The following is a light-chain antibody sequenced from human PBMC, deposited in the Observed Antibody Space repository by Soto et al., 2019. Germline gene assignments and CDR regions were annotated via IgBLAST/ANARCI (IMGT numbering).Light chain of an antibody. V-gene: IGLV1-47*01. CDR1: SCNIGSNY. CDR2: RNN. Sequence: QSVLTQPPSASGTPGQRVTISCSGSSCNIGSNYVSWYQHLPGTAPKLLIYRNNQRPSGVPDRFSGSKSGTSASLAISGLRSEDETDYYCAAWDDSLSGVVFGGGTKVTVL. J-gene: IGLJ2*01. CDR3: AAWDDSLSGVV.